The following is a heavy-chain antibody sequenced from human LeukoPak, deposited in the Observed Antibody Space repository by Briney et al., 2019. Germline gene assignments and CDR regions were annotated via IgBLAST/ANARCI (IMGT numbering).Heavy chain of an antibody. V-gene: IGHV3-33*01. J-gene: IGHJ4*02. CDR1: GFTFSSYG. D-gene: IGHD6-19*01. Sequence: GGSLRLSCAASGFTFSSYGMHWVRQAPGKGLEWVAVIWYDGSNKYYADSVKGRLTISRDNSKNTLYLQMNSLRAEDTAVYYCATNSSGWYEFDYWGQGTLVTVSS. CDR3: ATNSSGWYEFDY. CDR2: IWYDGSNK.